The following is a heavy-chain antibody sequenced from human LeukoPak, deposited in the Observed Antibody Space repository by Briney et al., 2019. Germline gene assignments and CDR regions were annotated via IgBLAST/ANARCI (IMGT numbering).Heavy chain of an antibody. J-gene: IGHJ6*02. V-gene: IGHV3-33*07. CDR2: IWYDGSNK. Sequence: GGSLRLSCAASGFTFSDHWVCWVRQAPGKGLEWVAVIWYDGSNKYYADSVKGRFTISRDNSKNTLYLQMNSLRAEDTAVYYCARESRTATIFFFDYGMDVWGQGTTVTVSS. CDR3: ARESRTATIFFFDYGMDV. D-gene: IGHD1-26*01. CDR1: GFTFSDHW.